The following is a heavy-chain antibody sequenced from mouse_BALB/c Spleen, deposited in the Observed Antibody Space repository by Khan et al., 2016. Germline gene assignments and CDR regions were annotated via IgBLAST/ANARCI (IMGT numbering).Heavy chain of an antibody. J-gene: IGHJ3*01. CDR3: ADYWFAY. CDR2: ISYSGST. CDR1: GYSIPSDYA. D-gene: IGHD2-4*01. V-gene: IGHV3-2*02. Sequence: EVQLQESGPGLVKPSQSLSLTCTVTGYSIPSDYAWNWIRQFPGNKLEWMGYISYSGSTSYNPSLKSRISSTRDTSKNQFFLQLNSVTTEDTATYYCADYWFAYWGQGTLVTVSA.